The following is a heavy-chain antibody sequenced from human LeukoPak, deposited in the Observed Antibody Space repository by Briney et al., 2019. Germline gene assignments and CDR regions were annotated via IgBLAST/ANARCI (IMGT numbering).Heavy chain of an antibody. CDR2: FDPEDGET. V-gene: IGHV1-24*01. D-gene: IGHD6-13*01. CDR1: GYTLTELS. J-gene: IGHJ3*02. CDR3: ATTSIAAPYRTADI. Sequence: ASVKVSCKVSGYTLTELSMHWVRQAPGKGLVWMGGFDPEDGETIYAQKFQGRVTMTEDTSTDTAYMELSSLRSEDTAVYYCATTSIAAPYRTADIWGQGTMVTVSS.